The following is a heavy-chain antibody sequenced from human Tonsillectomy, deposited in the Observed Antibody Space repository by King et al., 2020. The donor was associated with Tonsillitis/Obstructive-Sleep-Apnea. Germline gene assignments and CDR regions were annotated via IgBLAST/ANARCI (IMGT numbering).Heavy chain of an antibody. D-gene: IGHD3-3*01. V-gene: IGHV4-34*01. J-gene: IGHJ6*02. Sequence: VQLQQWGAGLLKPSETLSLTCAVYGGSFSGYYWSWIRQPPGKGLEWIGEINHSGSTNYNPSLKSRVTISVDTSKNQFSLKLSPVTAADTAVYYCARGRIKIFGVVINYYYGMDVWGQGTTVTVSS. CDR3: ARGRIKIFGVVINYYYGMDV. CDR1: GGSFSGYY. CDR2: INHSGST.